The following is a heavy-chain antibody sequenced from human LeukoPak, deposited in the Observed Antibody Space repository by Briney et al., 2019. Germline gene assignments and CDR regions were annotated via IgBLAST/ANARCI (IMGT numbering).Heavy chain of an antibody. CDR3: ARDLGYSSGPNY. D-gene: IGHD6-19*01. CDR2: ISGGSSFT. V-gene: IGHV3-21*01. J-gene: IGHJ4*02. CDR1: GFTFSSYG. Sequence: GGSLGLSCAASGFTFSSYGMNWVRQAPGKGLEWVSYISGGSSFTYYVDSVKGRFTISRDNAKNSLYLQMNSLRAEDTAVYYCARDLGYSSGPNYWGQGTRVTVSS.